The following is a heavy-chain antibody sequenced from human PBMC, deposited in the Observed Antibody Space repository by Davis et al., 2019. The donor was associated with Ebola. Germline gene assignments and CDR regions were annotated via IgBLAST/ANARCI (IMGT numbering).Heavy chain of an antibody. CDR2: MNPNSGNT. V-gene: IGHV1-8*02. CDR3: ARFLSGSYYRGNDAFDI. D-gene: IGHD1-26*01. CDR1: GYTFTSYD. Sequence: ASVKVSCKASGYTFTSYDINWVRQATGQGLEWMGWMNPNSGNTGYAQKFQGRVTMTRDTSTSTVYMELSSLRSEDTAVYYCARFLSGSYYRGNDAFDIWGQGTMVTVSS. J-gene: IGHJ3*02.